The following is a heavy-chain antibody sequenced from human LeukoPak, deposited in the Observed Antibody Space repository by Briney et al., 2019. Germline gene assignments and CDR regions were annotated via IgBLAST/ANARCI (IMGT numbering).Heavy chain of an antibody. Sequence: SETLSLTCTVSGGSISSDYWSWIRQPPGKGLEWIGYKSHSGSTNYNPSLKSRVTISIDTSKNQFSLKVDSVTATDTAVYFCARQGRNYDILGGAKNDFDPWGQGTLVTVSS. V-gene: IGHV4-59*08. D-gene: IGHD3-9*01. CDR1: GGSISSDY. CDR3: ARQGRNYDILGGAKNDFDP. CDR2: KSHSGST. J-gene: IGHJ5*02.